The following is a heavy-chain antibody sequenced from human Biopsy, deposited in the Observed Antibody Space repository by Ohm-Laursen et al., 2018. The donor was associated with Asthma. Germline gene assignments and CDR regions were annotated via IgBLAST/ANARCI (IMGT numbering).Heavy chain of an antibody. D-gene: IGHD3-10*01. Sequence: GSSVKVSCKISGYTFNSAGITWVRQAPGQGLEWMGWISVYNGNTKVAQKLQGRVTMITDTSTSTAYMELRSLRSDDTAVYFCARAVDYSHYYGIDVWGQGTTVTVS. CDR2: ISVYNGNT. V-gene: IGHV1-18*01. CDR1: GYTFNSAG. J-gene: IGHJ6*02. CDR3: ARAVDYSHYYGIDV.